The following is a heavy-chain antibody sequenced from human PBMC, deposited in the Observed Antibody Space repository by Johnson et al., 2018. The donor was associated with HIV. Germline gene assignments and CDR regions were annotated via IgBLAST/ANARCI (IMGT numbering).Heavy chain of an antibody. D-gene: IGHD3-10*01. CDR3: TTGISWFGAITFDI. CDR2: IKSKSDGGTT. J-gene: IGHJ3*02. CDR1: GFTFSNAW. Sequence: GQLVESGGGLVKPGVSLRLSCAASGFTFSNAWMSWVRQAPGKGLEWVGRIKSKSDGGTTDSAAPVKGRFTISRDDSKNTLYLQMNSLKTEDTAVYYCTTGISWFGAITFDIWGQGTMVTVSS. V-gene: IGHV3-15*01.